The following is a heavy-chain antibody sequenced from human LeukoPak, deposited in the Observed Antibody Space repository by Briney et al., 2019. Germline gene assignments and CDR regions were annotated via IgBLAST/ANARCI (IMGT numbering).Heavy chain of an antibody. J-gene: IGHJ4*02. Sequence: GGSLRLSCAASRFTFSTSAMSWVRQAPGKGLEWVSGISRSGEITYYEDSVRGRFTISKDISKNTPYLQMDSLRAEDTAIYYCAKEEVPNDFWGQGTLVTVSS. V-gene: IGHV3-23*01. CDR3: AKEEVPNDF. CDR1: RFTFSTSA. CDR2: ISRSGEIT. D-gene: IGHD1-1*01.